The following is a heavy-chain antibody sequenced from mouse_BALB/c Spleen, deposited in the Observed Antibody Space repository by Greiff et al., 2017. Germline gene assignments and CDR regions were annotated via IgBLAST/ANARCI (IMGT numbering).Heavy chain of an antibody. V-gene: IGHV14-3*02. Sequence: VQLQQSGAELVKPGASVKLSCTASGFNIKDTYMHWVKQRPEQGLEWIGRIDPANGNTKYDPKFQGKATITADTSSNTAYLQLSSLTSEDTAVYYCARSGYDGYSFDYWGQGTTLTVSS. CDR3: ARSGYDGYSFDY. D-gene: IGHD2-3*01. CDR1: GFNIKDTY. CDR2: IDPANGNT. J-gene: IGHJ2*01.